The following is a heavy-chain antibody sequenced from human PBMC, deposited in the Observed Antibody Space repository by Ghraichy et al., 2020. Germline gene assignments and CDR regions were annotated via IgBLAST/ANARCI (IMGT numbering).Heavy chain of an antibody. CDR2: IDHSGST. Sequence: SETLSLTCTVSGGSISSADWWTWVRQPPGRGLEWIGDIDHSGSTNYNSSLKSRVTISGDRSKNQFSLTVSSVTAADTALYYCATRVEARPYWGQGAPVTVSS. CDR1: GGSISSADW. D-gene: IGHD6-6*01. CDR3: ATRVEARPY. V-gene: IGHV4-4*02. J-gene: IGHJ4*02.